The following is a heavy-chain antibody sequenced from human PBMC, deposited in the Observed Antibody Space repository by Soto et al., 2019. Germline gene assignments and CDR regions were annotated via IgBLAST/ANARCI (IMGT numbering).Heavy chain of an antibody. CDR3: ASSGYYDSSGYSNWLDP. D-gene: IGHD3-22*01. J-gene: IGHJ5*02. CDR1: GFTFSSYS. CDR2: ISSSSSYI. V-gene: IGHV3-21*01. Sequence: GGSLRLSCAASGFTFSSYSMNWVRQAPGKGLEWVSSISSSSSYIYYADSVKGRFTISRDNAKNSLYLQMNSLRAEDTAVYYCASSGYYDSSGYSNWLDPWGQGTLVTVSS.